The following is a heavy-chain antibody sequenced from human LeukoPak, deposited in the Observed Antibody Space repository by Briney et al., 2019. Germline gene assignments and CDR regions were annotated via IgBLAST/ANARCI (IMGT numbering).Heavy chain of an antibody. V-gene: IGHV3-30-3*01. CDR2: ISYDGSNK. J-gene: IGHJ4*02. CDR1: GFTFSSYA. Sequence: GSSLRLSCEASGFTFSSYAMHWVRQAPGKGLEWVAVISYDGSNKYYADSVKGRFTISRDNSKNTLYLQMNSLRAEDTAVYYCARALPRIAVAGTYFDYWGQGTLVTVSS. D-gene: IGHD6-19*01. CDR3: ARALPRIAVAGTYFDY.